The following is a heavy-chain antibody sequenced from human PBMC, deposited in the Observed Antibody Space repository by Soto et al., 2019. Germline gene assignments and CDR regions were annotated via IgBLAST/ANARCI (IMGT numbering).Heavy chain of an antibody. J-gene: IGHJ4*02. CDR3: ARSPSKPYGGNSWRYFDY. CDR1: GGTFSSYA. CDR2: IIPIFGTA. Sequence: SVKVSCKASGGTFSSYAISWVRQAPGQGLEWMGGIIPIFGTANYAQKFQGRVTITADESTSTAYMELSSLRSEDTAVYYCARSPSKPYGGNSWRYFDYWGQGILVTVSS. D-gene: IGHD4-17*01. V-gene: IGHV1-69*13.